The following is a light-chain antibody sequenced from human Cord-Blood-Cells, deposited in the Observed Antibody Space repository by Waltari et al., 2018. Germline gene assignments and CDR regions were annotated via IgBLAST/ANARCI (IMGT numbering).Light chain of an antibody. J-gene: IGKJ1*01. CDR3: QQSYSTPPWT. V-gene: IGKV1-39*01. CDR1: QSISSY. Sequence: DLQMTQSPSSLSASVGHRVTITCRASQSISSYLNWYQQKPGKAPKLLIYAASSLQSGVPSRFSGSGSGTDFTLTISSLQPEDFATYYCQQSYSTPPWTFGQGTKVEIK. CDR2: AAS.